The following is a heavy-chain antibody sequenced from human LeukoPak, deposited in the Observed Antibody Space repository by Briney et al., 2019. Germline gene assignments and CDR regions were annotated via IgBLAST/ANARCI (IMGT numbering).Heavy chain of an antibody. V-gene: IGHV5-51*01. D-gene: IGHD3-10*01. CDR1: GYSFSNYW. Sequence: GESLKISCQGSGYSFSNYWLGWVRQMPGKGLEGMGIVYPGDSDTRYSPSFQGQVTISADKSISTAYLQWSSLKASDTAIYYCARRLYYYNSGTNYYFDFWGQGTLVTVSS. CDR2: VYPGDSDT. CDR3: ARRLYYYNSGTNYYFDF. J-gene: IGHJ4*02.